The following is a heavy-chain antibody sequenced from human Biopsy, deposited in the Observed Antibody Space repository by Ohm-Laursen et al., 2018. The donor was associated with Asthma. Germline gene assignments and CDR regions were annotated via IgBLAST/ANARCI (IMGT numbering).Heavy chain of an antibody. CDR2: IYYSGST. V-gene: IGHV4-30-4*02. CDR1: YGSITSGGYY. Sequence: PSDTLSLTCPVSYGSITSGGYYWTWIRQHPGKGLEWIGFIYYSGSTYYNPSLKSRVTISVDTSKNQFSLKLSSVTAADTAVYYCCGDLQLPEGNWFDPWGQGTLVTVSS. CDR3: CGDLQLPEGNWFDP. J-gene: IGHJ5*02. D-gene: IGHD2-2*01.